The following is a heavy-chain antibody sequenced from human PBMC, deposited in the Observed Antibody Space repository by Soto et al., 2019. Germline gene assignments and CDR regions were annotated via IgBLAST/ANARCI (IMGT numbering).Heavy chain of an antibody. Sequence: SVKVSCKASGGTFSSYAISWVRQAPGQGLEWMGGIIPIFGTANYAQKFQGRVTITADESTSTAYMELSSLRSEDTAVYYCARSMVRGVMTHFDYWGQGTLVTVSS. J-gene: IGHJ4*02. CDR3: ARSMVRGVMTHFDY. CDR1: GGTFSSYA. CDR2: IIPIFGTA. V-gene: IGHV1-69*13. D-gene: IGHD3-10*01.